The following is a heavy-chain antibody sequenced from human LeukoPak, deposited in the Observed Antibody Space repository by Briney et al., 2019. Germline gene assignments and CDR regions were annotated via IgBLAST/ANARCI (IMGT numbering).Heavy chain of an antibody. D-gene: IGHD2-8*01. J-gene: IGHJ4*02. V-gene: IGHV3-48*03. CDR1: AFTLSSYE. CDR3: ARVNGRYGGYFDY. Sequence: GRCLRLPCAPSAFTLSSYEMNWARQAPGNGLEWVSYISSSGSTIYYADSVKGRFTISRDNAKNSLYLQMNSLRAEDTAVYYCARVNGRYGGYFDYWGQGTLVTVSS. CDR2: ISSSGSTI.